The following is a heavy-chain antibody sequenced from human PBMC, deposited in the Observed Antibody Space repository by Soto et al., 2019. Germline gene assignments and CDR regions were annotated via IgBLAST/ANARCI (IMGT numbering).Heavy chain of an antibody. CDR3: GSRCRYIQDFVN. J-gene: IGHJ4*02. CDR2: IYYTGTS. Sequence: SETLSLTCTVSGGSIRNNYWSWIRQPPGRGLEWVGYIYYTGTSKYNPSLKSRVTISVKSSKNQFSLKLDSVTAAATAVYYCGSRCRYIQDFVNWGQGTLVAASS. V-gene: IGHV4-59*08. CDR1: GGSIRNNY. D-gene: IGHD3-16*02.